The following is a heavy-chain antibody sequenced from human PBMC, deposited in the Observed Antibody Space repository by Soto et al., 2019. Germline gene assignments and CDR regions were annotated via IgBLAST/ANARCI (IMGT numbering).Heavy chain of an antibody. J-gene: IGHJ3*02. Sequence: QLVESGGGLVQPGGSLRLSCEAAGFSFTNDWMTWVRQAPGKGLEGVANIKGDGSKTSYLDSVRGHFTVSRDNAKGSLYLQMNSLRAEDTALYSCTRDVSPVSSDLYFDAFDIWGQGTMVTVSS. CDR1: GFSFTNDW. D-gene: IGHD2-8*01. V-gene: IGHV3-7*05. CDR3: TRDVSPVSSDLYFDAFDI. CDR2: IKGDGSKT.